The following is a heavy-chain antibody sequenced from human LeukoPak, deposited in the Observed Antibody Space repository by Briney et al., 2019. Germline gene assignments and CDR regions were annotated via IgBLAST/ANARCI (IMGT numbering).Heavy chain of an antibody. V-gene: IGHV3-30*18. J-gene: IGHJ4*02. CDR3: AKDQSGAHDY. CDR1: GFTFSSYG. D-gene: IGHD1-26*01. CDR2: ISYDGSNK. Sequence: GGSLRLSCAASGFTFSSYGMHWVRQAPGKGLEWVAVISYDGSNKYYADSVKGRFTISRDNSKNTLYLQMNSLRAEDTAVYYCAKDQSGAHDYWGQGTLGTVSS.